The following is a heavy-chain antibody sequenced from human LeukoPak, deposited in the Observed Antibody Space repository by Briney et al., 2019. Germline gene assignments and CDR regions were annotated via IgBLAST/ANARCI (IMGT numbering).Heavy chain of an antibody. D-gene: IGHD6-13*01. CDR1: GFTFSSYW. CDR2: INSDGSST. Sequence: GGSLRLSCAASGFTFSSYWMHWVRQAPGKGLVWVSRINSDGSSTSYADSVKGRFTISRDNAKNTLYLQMNSLRAEDTAVYYCAREEYSSSWYLYWGQGTLVTVSS. CDR3: AREEYSSSWYLY. V-gene: IGHV3-74*01. J-gene: IGHJ4*02.